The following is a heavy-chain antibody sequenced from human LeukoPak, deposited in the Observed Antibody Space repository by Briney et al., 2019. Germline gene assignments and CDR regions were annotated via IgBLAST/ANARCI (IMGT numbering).Heavy chain of an antibody. V-gene: IGHV3-30-3*01. J-gene: IGHJ4*02. CDR3: AREVVATASAFDC. CDR1: GFTFSSYA. CDR2: ISYDGSNK. D-gene: IGHD2-21*01. Sequence: PGGSLRLSCAASGFTFSSYAMHWVRQAPGKGLEWVAVISYDGSNKYYADSVKGRFTISRDNSKNTLYLQMNSLRAEDTAVYYCAREVVATASAFDCWGQGTLVTVSS.